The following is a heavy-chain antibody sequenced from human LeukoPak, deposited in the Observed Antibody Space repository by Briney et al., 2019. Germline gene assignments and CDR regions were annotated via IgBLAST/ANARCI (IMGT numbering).Heavy chain of an antibody. CDR2: IYYSGGT. V-gene: IGHV4-61*01. CDR1: GGSVSSGSYY. Sequence: SETLSLTCTVSGGSVSSGSYYWSWIRQPPGKGLEWIGYIYYSGGTNYNPSLKSRVTISVDTSKNQFSLKLSSVTAADTAVYYCARDFVVVVAATVQNWFDPWGQGTLVTVSS. J-gene: IGHJ5*02. CDR3: ARDFVVVVAATVQNWFDP. D-gene: IGHD2-15*01.